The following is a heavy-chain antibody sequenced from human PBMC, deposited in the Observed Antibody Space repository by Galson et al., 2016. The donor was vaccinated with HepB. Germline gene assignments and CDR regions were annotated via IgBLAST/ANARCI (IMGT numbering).Heavy chain of an antibody. D-gene: IGHD3-10*01. Sequence: ETLSLTCTVSGGSISTTTYYWGWIRQPPGKGLEWIGSIYYTGSTYYNPSLKSRVTVSIDKSKNQFSLMLSSVTASDTAVYCCARHCNYGWGWSLNFDSWGQGTRVTVSS. CDR1: GGSISTTTYY. CDR3: ARHCNYGWGWSLNFDS. V-gene: IGHV4-39*01. J-gene: IGHJ3*01. CDR2: IYYTGST.